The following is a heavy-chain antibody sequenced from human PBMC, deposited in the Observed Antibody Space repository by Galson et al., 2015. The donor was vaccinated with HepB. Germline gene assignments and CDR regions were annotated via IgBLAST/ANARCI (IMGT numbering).Heavy chain of an antibody. CDR3: ARDTGLGETPDAFDI. V-gene: IGHV3-33*08. D-gene: IGHD2-21*01. Sequence: SLRLSCAASGFTFSSYGMHWVRQAPGKGLEWVAVIWYDGSNKYYADSVKGRFTISRDNSKNTLYLQMNSLRAEDTAVYYCARDTGLGETPDAFDIWGQGTMVTVSS. CDR2: IWYDGSNK. CDR1: GFTFSSYG. J-gene: IGHJ3*02.